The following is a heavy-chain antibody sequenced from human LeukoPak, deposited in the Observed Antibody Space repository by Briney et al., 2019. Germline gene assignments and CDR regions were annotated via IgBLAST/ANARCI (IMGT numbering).Heavy chain of an antibody. Sequence: TSETLSLTCTVSGDSISGNSYYWGWIRQPPGKGLEWIGNVYFSGSTYYNPSLKSRVTISVDTSKNQFSLRLSSVTAADTAVYHCARRCSSTTCYTGYDFWGQGSLVTVSS. CDR2: VYFSGST. CDR1: GDSISGNSYY. D-gene: IGHD2-2*01. J-gene: IGHJ4*02. CDR3: ARRCSSTTCYTGYDF. V-gene: IGHV4-39*01.